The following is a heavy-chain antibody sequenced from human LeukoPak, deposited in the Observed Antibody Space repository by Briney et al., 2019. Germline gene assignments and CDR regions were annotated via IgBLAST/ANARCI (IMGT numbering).Heavy chain of an antibody. CDR3: ARSYSSGGNVALFQH. Sequence: KPSETLSLTCTVSGGSIINYWWSWIRQSPGKGLEWIGYIHYTGSTNYNPSLKSRATISVDTSKKQFSLKVTSVTAADTAVYYCARSYSSGGNVALFQHWGQGTLVTVSS. J-gene: IGHJ1*01. CDR2: IHYTGST. V-gene: IGHV4-59*01. D-gene: IGHD6-19*01. CDR1: GGSIINYW.